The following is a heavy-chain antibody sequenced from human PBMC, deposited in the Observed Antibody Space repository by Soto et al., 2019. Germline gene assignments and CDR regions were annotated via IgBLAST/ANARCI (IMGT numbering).Heavy chain of an antibody. J-gene: IGHJ3*02. CDR3: ARVSGGDAFDI. Sequence: GGSLRLSCAASGFTFSSYWMSWVRQAPGKGLEWVANIKKDGSEKYYVDSVKGRFTISRDNAKNSLYLQMNSLRAEDSAVYYCARVSGGDAFDIWGQGTMVTVSS. D-gene: IGHD2-8*02. CDR2: IKKDGSEK. CDR1: GFTFSSYW. V-gene: IGHV3-7*01.